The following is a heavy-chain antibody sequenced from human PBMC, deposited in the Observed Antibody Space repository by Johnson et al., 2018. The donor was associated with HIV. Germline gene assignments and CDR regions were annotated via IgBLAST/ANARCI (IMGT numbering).Heavy chain of an antibody. D-gene: IGHD3-22*01. J-gene: IGHJ3*02. CDR1: GFTFSSYG. Sequence: QMQLVESGGGVVQPGGSLRLSCAASGFTFSSYGMHWVRQAPGKGLEWVAFIRYDGSNKYYADSVKGRFTISRDNAKNSLYMEMNNLRAEDTALYYCARQNYYDSSGQGGGLDIWGQGTMVTVSS. CDR2: IRYDGSNK. CDR3: ARQNYYDSSGQGGGLDI. V-gene: IGHV3-30*02.